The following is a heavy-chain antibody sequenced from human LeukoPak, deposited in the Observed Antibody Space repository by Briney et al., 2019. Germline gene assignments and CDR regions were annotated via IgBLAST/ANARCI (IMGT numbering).Heavy chain of an antibody. CDR1: GGSISSSSYY. Sequence: PSETLSLTCTVSGGSISSSSYYWGWIRQPPGKGLEWIGEINHSGSTNYNPSLKSRVTISVDTSKNQFSLKLSSVTAADTAVYYCARANIVVVPAAPSYFDYWGQGTLVTVSS. CDR2: INHSGST. V-gene: IGHV4-39*07. J-gene: IGHJ4*02. D-gene: IGHD2-2*01. CDR3: ARANIVVVPAAPSYFDY.